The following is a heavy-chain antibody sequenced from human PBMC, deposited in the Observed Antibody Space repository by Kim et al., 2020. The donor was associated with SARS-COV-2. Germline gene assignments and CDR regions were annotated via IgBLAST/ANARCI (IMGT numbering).Heavy chain of an antibody. CDR1: GGSFSGYY. Sequence: SETLSLTCAVYGGSFSGYYWSWIRQPPGKGLEWIGEINHSGSTNYNPSLKSRVTISVDTSKNQFSLKLSSVTAADTAVYYCARGVSGWYVYWGQGTLVTVSS. V-gene: IGHV4-34*01. CDR2: INHSGST. D-gene: IGHD6-19*01. CDR3: ARGVSGWYVY. J-gene: IGHJ4*02.